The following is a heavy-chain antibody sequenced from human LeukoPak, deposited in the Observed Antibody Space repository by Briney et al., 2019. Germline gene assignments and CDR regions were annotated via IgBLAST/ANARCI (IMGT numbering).Heavy chain of an antibody. D-gene: IGHD6-13*01. V-gene: IGHV3-21*01. J-gene: IGHJ4*02. CDR1: GFTFSSYS. CDR3: ARVAEAAAFDY. CDR2: ISSSSRYI. Sequence: GGSLRLSCAASGFTFSSYSMTWVRQAPGKGLEWVSSISSSSRYIYYADSMKGRFTISRDNAKNSLFLQMNSLRAEDTAVYYCARVAEAAAFDYWGQGTLVTVSS.